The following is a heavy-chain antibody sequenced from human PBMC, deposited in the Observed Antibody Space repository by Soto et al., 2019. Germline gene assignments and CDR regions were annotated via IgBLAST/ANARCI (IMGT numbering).Heavy chain of an antibody. D-gene: IGHD4-17*01. CDR3: AREVGDQTYYFDY. CDR1: GFTFSSYG. CDR2: IWYDGSNK. J-gene: IGHJ4*02. Sequence: GGSLRLSCAASGFTFSSYGMHWVRQAPGKGLEWVGVIWYDGSNKYYADSVKGRFTISRDNSKNTLYLQMNSLRAEDTAVYYCAREVGDQTYYFDYWGQGTLVTVSS. V-gene: IGHV3-33*01.